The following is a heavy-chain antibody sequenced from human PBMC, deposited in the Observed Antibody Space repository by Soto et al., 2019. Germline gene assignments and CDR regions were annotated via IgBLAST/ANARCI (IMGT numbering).Heavy chain of an antibody. CDR1: GGSFSGYY. D-gene: IGHD2-2*01. Sequence: SETLSLTCAVYGGSFSGYYWSWIRQPPGKGLEWIGEINHSGSTNYNPSIKSRLTISVDTSKNQFSLKLSSVTAADTAVYYCARARNCSSTSCYFDYWGQGTLVTVSS. V-gene: IGHV4-34*01. J-gene: IGHJ4*02. CDR2: INHSGST. CDR3: ARARNCSSTSCYFDY.